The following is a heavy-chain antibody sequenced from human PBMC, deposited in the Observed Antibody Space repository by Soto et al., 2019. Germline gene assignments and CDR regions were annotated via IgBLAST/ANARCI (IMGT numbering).Heavy chain of an antibody. D-gene: IGHD2-2*01. V-gene: IGHV4-31*03. Sequence: PSETLSLTCTVSGGSISSGGYYWSWIRQHPGKGLEWIGYIYYSGSTYYNPSLKSRVTISVDTSKNQFSLKLSSVTAADTAVYYCARDSDIVVVPAALVGYWGQRTLVTVSS. CDR1: GGSISSGGYY. CDR2: IYYSGST. J-gene: IGHJ1*01. CDR3: ARDSDIVVVPAALVGY.